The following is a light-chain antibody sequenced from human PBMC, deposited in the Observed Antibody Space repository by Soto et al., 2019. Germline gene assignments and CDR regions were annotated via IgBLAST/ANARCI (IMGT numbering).Light chain of an antibody. CDR3: SSYTSSSTPYV. J-gene: IGLJ1*01. V-gene: IGLV2-14*01. Sequence: LTQPASVSGSPGQAITISCTGTSRDGGGYNYVSWYQQHPGKAPKLMIYDVSNRPSGVSNRFSGSKSGNTASLTISGLQAEDEADYYCSSYTSSSTPYVFGTGTKVTVL. CDR1: SRDGGGYNY. CDR2: DVS.